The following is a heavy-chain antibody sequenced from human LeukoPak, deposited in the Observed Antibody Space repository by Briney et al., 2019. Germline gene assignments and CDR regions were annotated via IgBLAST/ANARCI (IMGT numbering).Heavy chain of an antibody. CDR2: IRYDGSNK. V-gene: IGHV3-30*02. Sequence: PGGSLRLSCAASEFTFSTYAMHWVRQAPGKGLEWVAFIRYDGSNKYYADSVKGRFTLSRDNSKNTLYLQMNSLRAEDTAVYYCAKGDITWNAFDIWGQGTMVTVSS. J-gene: IGHJ3*02. D-gene: IGHD3-16*01. CDR3: AKGDITWNAFDI. CDR1: EFTFSTYA.